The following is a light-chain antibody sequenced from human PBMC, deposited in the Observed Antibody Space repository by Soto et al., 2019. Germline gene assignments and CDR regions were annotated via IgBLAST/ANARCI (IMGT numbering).Light chain of an antibody. CDR3: SSYTSSSTPYV. V-gene: IGLV2-14*01. CDR1: SSDVGGYNY. CDR2: EVS. Sequence: QSALTQPASVSGSPGQSITISCTGTSSDVGGYNYVSWYQQHPGKAPKLMIYEVSNRPSGVSNRFSGSKSGNTASLTISGLQAEDEADYYCSSYTSSSTPYVCGPGTKVTVL. J-gene: IGLJ1*01.